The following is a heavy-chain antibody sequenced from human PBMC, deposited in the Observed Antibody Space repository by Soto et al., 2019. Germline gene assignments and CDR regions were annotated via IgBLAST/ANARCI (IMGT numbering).Heavy chain of an antibody. CDR3: AKATRGQCIGPHCYAFDF. D-gene: IGHD2-15*01. J-gene: IGHJ4*02. Sequence: EVQLLESGGGLVQPGGSLRLSCAASGFTFTNYAMNWVRHSPGKGLEWVASVIGTGIDTYHAASVKGRFTISRDNSRNTMYLEMNRLRAEDTAMYHCAKATRGQCIGPHCYAFDFWGQGILLTVS. CDR1: GFTFTNYA. V-gene: IGHV3-23*01. CDR2: VIGTGIDT.